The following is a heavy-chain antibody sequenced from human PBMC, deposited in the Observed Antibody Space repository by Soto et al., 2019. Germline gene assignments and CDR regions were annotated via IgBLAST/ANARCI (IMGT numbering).Heavy chain of an antibody. V-gene: IGHV1-3*01. D-gene: IGHD3-10*02. Sequence: QVQLVQSGAEVRKPGDSVKLSCKTSGYTFLNYAIHWVRQAPGQGLEWMGWVNPSNGYTRYSENFQARLSLTRDTTANTAYMELTSLRSEDTAVYHFARMLSAFDVWGQGTVVTVSS. CDR3: ARMLSAFDV. J-gene: IGHJ3*01. CDR1: GYTFLNYA. CDR2: VNPSNGYT.